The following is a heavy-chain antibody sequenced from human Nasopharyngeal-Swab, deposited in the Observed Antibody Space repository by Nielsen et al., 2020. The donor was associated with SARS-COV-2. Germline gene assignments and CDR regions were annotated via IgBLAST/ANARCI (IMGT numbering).Heavy chain of an antibody. CDR1: GFTFRNFA. D-gene: IGHD6-13*01. CDR2: ISGDNENT. Sequence: GSLRLSCAASGFTFRNFAMHWVRQGPGKGLEWVSVISGDNENTYYADSVRGRFTISRDNSKNTLNLQMNNLRAEDTAIYYCAKDLAGVYEAADYWGQGTLVTVSS. CDR3: AKDLAGVYEAADY. V-gene: IGHV3-23*01. J-gene: IGHJ4*02.